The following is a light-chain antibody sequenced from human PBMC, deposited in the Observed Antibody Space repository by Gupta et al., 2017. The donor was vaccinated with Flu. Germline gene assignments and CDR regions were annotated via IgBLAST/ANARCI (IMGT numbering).Light chain of an antibody. V-gene: IGKV1-39*01. CDR1: QSITGY. Sequence: DIQMTQSPSSLSASVGARVTITCRASQSITGYLSWFQQRAGKAPNLLIYAAATLQSGVPSRFSGSGAATDFTLTIRKLQPEDFATYCIQRRDRTPHTFGEGTKLEIK. J-gene: IGKJ2*01. CDR2: AAA. CDR3: QRRDRTPHT.